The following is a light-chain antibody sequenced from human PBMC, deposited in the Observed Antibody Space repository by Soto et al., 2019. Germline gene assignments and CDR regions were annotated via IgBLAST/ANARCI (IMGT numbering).Light chain of an antibody. CDR1: SSNIGAGYD. V-gene: IGLV1-40*01. Sequence: QSVLTQPPSVSAAPGQKVTISCTGDSSNIGAGYDVHWFQQLPGTAPKLLIYANNNRPSGVSDRFSGSRSDSSASLAITGLQAEDEADYYCQSYDSSLSGLFGGGTQLTVL. CDR2: ANN. J-gene: IGLJ2*01. CDR3: QSYDSSLSGL.